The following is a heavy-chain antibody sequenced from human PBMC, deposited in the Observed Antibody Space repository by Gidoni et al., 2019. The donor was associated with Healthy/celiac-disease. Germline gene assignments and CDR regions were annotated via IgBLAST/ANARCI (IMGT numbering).Heavy chain of an antibody. CDR3: ARHRYYDSSGYVSPDAFDI. CDR1: GYSFTSYW. Sequence: EVQLVPSGAEVKKPGESLKISCKGSGYSFTSYWIGWVRQMPGKGLEWMGIIYLGDSDTRYSPSFQGQVTISADKSISTAYLQWSSLKASDTAMYYCARHRYYDSSGYVSPDAFDIWGQGTMVTVSS. D-gene: IGHD3-22*01. J-gene: IGHJ3*02. V-gene: IGHV5-51*01. CDR2: IYLGDSDT.